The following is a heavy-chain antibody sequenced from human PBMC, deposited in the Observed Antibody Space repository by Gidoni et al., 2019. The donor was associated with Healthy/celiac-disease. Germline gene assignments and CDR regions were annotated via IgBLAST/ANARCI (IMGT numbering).Heavy chain of an antibody. CDR3: ARSAPIYCSSTSCYPLDLFDP. V-gene: IGHV4-30-4*01. D-gene: IGHD2-2*01. CDR2: IYYRGST. CDR1: GGSISSGDYY. Sequence: QVQLQESGPGLVKPSQTLSLTCTVSGGSISSGDYYWSWIRQPPGKGLEWIGYIYYRGSTYYNPSLKSRVTISVDTSKNQFSLKLSSVTAADTAVYYCARSAPIYCSSTSCYPLDLFDPWGQGTLVTVSS. J-gene: IGHJ5*02.